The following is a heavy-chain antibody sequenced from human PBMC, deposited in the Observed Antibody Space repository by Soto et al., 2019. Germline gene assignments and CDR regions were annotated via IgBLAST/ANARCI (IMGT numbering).Heavy chain of an antibody. J-gene: IGHJ5*01. V-gene: IGHV2-5*02. Sequence: QITLKESGPTLVKPTQTLTLTCTFSGFSLSTSGVGVGWIRQPPGRALEWLTLIWGDDNKRYNPSLNSRLTIAKDTAKNLVVRTTTNIAPVDTGTFYCAHTSSGNYYWFDSWGQGTLGTVSS. CDR1: GFSLSTSGVG. CDR3: AHTSSGNYYWFDS. CDR2: IWGDDNK. D-gene: IGHD3-22*01.